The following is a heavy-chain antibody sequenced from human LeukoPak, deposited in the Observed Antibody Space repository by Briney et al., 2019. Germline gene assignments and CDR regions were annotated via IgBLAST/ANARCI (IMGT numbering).Heavy chain of an antibody. D-gene: IGHD2-2*01. J-gene: IGHJ4*02. V-gene: IGHV3-48*04. Sequence: GGSLRLSCAASGFTFSSYSMNWVRQAPGKGLEWVSYISSSSSTIYYADSVKGRFTISRDNAKNSLYLQMNSLRAEDTAVYYCARNPSAAMDYFDYWGQGTLVTASS. CDR3: ARNPSAAMDYFDY. CDR2: ISSSSSTI. CDR1: GFTFSSYS.